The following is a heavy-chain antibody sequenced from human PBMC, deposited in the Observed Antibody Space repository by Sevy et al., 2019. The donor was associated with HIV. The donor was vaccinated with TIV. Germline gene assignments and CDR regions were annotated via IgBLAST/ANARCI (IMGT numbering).Heavy chain of an antibody. CDR1: GFTFSSYA. V-gene: IGHV3-23*01. J-gene: IGHJ4*02. CDR2: ISGSGGSGDKT. Sequence: GGSLRLSCAASGFTFSSYAMNWVRQAPGKGLEWVSGISGSGGSGDKTNYADSGKGRFTISRGDSKNSLYLQLNSLRAEDTAIYYCARKYDSSGYFDYWGQGTLVTVSS. CDR3: ARKYDSSGYFDY. D-gene: IGHD3-22*01.